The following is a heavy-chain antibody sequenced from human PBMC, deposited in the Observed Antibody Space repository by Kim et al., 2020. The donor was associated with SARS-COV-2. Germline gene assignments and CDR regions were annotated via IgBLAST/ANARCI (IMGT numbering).Heavy chain of an antibody. CDR2: INPNSGGT. Sequence: ASVKVSCKASGYTFTGYYMHWVRQAPGQGLEWMGWINPNSGGTNYAQKFQGWVTMTRDTSISTAYMELSRLRSDDTAVYYCARASHSSGWSIPFDYWGQGTLVTVSS. CDR3: ARASHSSGWSIPFDY. CDR1: GYTFTGYY. J-gene: IGHJ4*02. D-gene: IGHD6-19*01. V-gene: IGHV1-2*04.